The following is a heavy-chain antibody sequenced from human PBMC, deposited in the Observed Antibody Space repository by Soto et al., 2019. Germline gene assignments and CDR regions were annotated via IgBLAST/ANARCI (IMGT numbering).Heavy chain of an antibody. J-gene: IGHJ5*02. CDR2: ISHSGSA. Sequence: QLQLQESGPGLVKPSETLSLTCTVSGDSVSSDSYYWSWIRQPPGKRLEWIGYISHSGSASYSPSLQSRVSVSLDTSKNQFFQELSSVTAADTAIYYCAREGGVLRLSNWLDPWGQGTLVTVSA. D-gene: IGHD3-3*01. CDR3: AREGGVLRLSNWLDP. V-gene: IGHV4-61*01. CDR1: GDSVSSDSYY.